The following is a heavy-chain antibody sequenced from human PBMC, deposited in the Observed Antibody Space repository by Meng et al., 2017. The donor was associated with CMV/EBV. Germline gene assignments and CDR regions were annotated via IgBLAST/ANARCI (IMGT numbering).Heavy chain of an antibody. CDR1: GYTFTGYY. CDR2: IIPILGIA. J-gene: IGHJ4*02. V-gene: IGHV1-69*10. Sequence: CKASGYTFTGYYMHWVRQAPGQGLGWMGGIIPILGIANYAQKFQGRVTITADKSTSTAYMELSSLRSEDTAVYYCARYSSSQGYFDYWGQGTLVTVSS. CDR3: ARYSSSQGYFDY. D-gene: IGHD6-13*01.